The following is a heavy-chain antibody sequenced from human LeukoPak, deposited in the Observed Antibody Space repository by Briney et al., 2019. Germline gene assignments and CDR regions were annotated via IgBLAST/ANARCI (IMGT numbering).Heavy chain of an antibody. CDR1: GGSFSGYY. CDR3: ARDRLEGTTVVIPSSWFDP. D-gene: IGHD4-23*01. J-gene: IGHJ5*02. CDR2: INHSGST. V-gene: IGHV4-34*01. Sequence: PSETLSLTCAVYGGSFSGYYWSWIRQPPGKGLEWIGEINHSGSTNYNPSLKSRVTISVDTSKNQFSLKLSSVTAADTAVYYCARDRLEGTTVVIPSSWFDPWGQGTLVTASS.